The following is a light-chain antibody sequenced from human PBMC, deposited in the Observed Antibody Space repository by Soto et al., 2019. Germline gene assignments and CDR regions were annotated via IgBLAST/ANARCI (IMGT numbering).Light chain of an antibody. J-gene: IGKJ4*01. CDR3: QQFYTYPLT. Sequence: AIQLTQSPSSLSASVGDRVTITCRASQGISTLFAWYQQKPGKAPKLLIYDASTLESGVPSRFSGSGSGTDFTLTISSLQSEDFATYYCQQFYTYPLTFGGGTKVEIK. CDR2: DAS. V-gene: IGKV1-13*02. CDR1: QGISTL.